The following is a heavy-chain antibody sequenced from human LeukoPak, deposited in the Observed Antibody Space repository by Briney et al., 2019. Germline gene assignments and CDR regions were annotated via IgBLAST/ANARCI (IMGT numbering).Heavy chain of an antibody. V-gene: IGHV4-34*01. CDR2: MNHSGSN. J-gene: IGHJ4*02. Sequence: SETLSLTCAVYGESFSGYYWSWIRNPPGKGLEWLGEMNHSGSNNYNPSLKSRLTISVDTSKNQFSLNLSSWTAADTAVYYCARGGTVVASTHISRRGYFDYWGEGTLVTVSS. CDR3: ARGGTVVASTHISRRGYFDY. CDR1: GESFSGYY. D-gene: IGHD2-15*01.